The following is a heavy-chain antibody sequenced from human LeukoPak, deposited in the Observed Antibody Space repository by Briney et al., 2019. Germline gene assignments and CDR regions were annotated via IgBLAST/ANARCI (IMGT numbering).Heavy chain of an antibody. CDR3: ARGGCELLLYASDI. D-gene: IGHD1-26*01. J-gene: IGHJ3*02. CDR1: GFTFSSYA. CDR2: ISYDGGNK. V-gene: IGHV3-30*04. Sequence: PGGSLRLSCAASGFTFSSYAMHWVRQAPGKGLEWVAVISYDGGNKYYADSVKGRFTISRDNSKNTLYLQMNSLRAEDTAVYYCARGGCELLLYASDIWGQGTTVTLSS.